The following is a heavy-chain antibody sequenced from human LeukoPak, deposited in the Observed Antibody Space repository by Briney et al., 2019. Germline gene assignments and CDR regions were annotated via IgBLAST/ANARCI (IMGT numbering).Heavy chain of an antibody. Sequence: GESLKISCKGSGYSFTSYWIGWVRQMPGKGLEWMGIIYPGDSDTRYSPSFQGQVTISADKSISTAYLQWSSLKASDTAMYYCARRIFRCGGDGSDFDYWGQGTLVTVSS. D-gene: IGHD2-21*01. CDR1: GYSFTSYW. CDR3: ARRIFRCGGDGSDFDY. CDR2: IYPGDSDT. V-gene: IGHV5-51*01. J-gene: IGHJ4*02.